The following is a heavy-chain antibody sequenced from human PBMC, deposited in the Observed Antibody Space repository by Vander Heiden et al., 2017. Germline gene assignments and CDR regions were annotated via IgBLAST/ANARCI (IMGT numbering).Heavy chain of an antibody. Sequence: EVQLLESGGGLVQTGGSLRLSCAASGFTFSSYAMSWVRQAPGKGLDWFSTISGSGGSTYYADSVKGRFTISRDNSKNTLYLQMNSLRADDTAVYYCAKERSSSGKYYYGVDVWGQGTTVIVSS. CDR3: AKERSSSGKYYYGVDV. V-gene: IGHV3-23*01. J-gene: IGHJ6*02. D-gene: IGHD6-13*01. CDR2: ISGSGGST. CDR1: GFTFSSYA.